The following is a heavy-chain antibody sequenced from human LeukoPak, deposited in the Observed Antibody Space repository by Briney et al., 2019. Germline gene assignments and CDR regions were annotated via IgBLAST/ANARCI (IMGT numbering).Heavy chain of an antibody. CDR2: IYYSGST. J-gene: IGHJ4*02. CDR1: GGSISSYY. Sequence: PSETLSLTCTVSGGSISSYYWSWIRQPPGKGLEWIGYIYYSGSTYDNPSLKSRVTISVDTSKNQFSLKLSSVTAADTAVYYCARASPGYSSGWLDYWGQGTLVTVSS. V-gene: IGHV4-59*01. D-gene: IGHD6-19*01. CDR3: ARASPGYSSGWLDY.